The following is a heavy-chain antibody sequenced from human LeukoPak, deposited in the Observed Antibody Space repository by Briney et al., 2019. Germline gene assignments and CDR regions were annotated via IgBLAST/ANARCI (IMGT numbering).Heavy chain of an antibody. CDR2: ISGSGSGGST. V-gene: IGHV3-23*01. CDR3: AKSSPPPLRY. Sequence: GGSLTLSCAASGFTFSSYAMSWVRQAPGKGLEWVSAISGSGSGGSTYYADSVKGRSTISRDNSKNTLYLQMNSLRAEDTAVYYCAKSSPPPLRYWGQGTLVTVSS. J-gene: IGHJ4*02. CDR1: GFTFSSYA.